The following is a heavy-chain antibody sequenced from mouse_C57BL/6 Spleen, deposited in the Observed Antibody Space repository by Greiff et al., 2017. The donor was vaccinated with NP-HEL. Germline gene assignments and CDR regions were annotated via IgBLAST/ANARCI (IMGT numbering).Heavy chain of an antibody. CDR1: GYTFTGYW. CDR3: AIITTVVATDAMDY. Sequence: VQLQQSGAELMKPGASVKLSCKATGYTFTGYWIEWVKQRPGHGLEWIGEILPGSGSTNYNEKFKGKATLTADTSSNTAYMQRSSLTTEDSAIYYCAIITTVVATDAMDYWGQGTSVTVSS. D-gene: IGHD1-1*01. CDR2: ILPGSGST. V-gene: IGHV1-9*01. J-gene: IGHJ4*01.